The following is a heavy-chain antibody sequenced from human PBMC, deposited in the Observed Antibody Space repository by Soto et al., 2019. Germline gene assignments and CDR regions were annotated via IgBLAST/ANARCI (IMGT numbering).Heavy chain of an antibody. CDR2: IGGSGGST. V-gene: IGHV3-23*01. CDR1: GFTFSSYA. J-gene: IGHJ6*02. Sequence: EVQLLESGGGLVQPGGSLRLSCAASGFTFSSYAMSWVRQAPGKGLEWVSAIGGSGGSTYYADSVKGRFTISRDNSKNTLYRQMNSLRAEDTAVYYCAKGPYCSSTSCSAYYYYGMDVWGQGTTVTVSS. CDR3: AKGPYCSSTSCSAYYYYGMDV. D-gene: IGHD2-2*01.